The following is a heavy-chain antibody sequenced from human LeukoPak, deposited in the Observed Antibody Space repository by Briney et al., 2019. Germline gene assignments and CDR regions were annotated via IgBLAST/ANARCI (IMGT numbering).Heavy chain of an antibody. CDR1: GYTFTSYG. V-gene: IGHV1-18*01. CDR2: TSAYNGNT. D-gene: IGHD2-2*01. J-gene: IGHJ5*02. CDR3: ARVTYCSSTSCYYYFDP. Sequence: ASVKVSCKASGYTFTSYGISWVRQAPGQGLEWMGWTSAYNGNTNYAQKLQGRVTMTTDTSTSTAYMELRSLRSDDTAVYYCARVTYCSSTSCYYYFDPWGQGTLVTVSS.